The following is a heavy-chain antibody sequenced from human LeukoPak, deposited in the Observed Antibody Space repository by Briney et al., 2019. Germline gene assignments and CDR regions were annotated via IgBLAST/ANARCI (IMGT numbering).Heavy chain of an antibody. CDR3: AKDQDYGDYVVLDH. CDR1: GFTFSSYA. V-gene: IGHV3-23*01. J-gene: IGHJ4*02. CDR2: ISGSGGST. Sequence: GGSLRLSCAASGFTFSSYAMSWVRQAPGKGLEWVSAISGSGGSTYYADSVKGRFTISRDNSENTLYLQMNSLRAEDTAVYYCAKDQDYGDYVVLDHWGQGTLVTVSS. D-gene: IGHD4-17*01.